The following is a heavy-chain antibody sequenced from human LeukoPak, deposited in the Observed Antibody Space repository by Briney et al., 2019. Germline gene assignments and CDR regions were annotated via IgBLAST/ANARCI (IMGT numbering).Heavy chain of an antibody. CDR3: ARDSLDSSGWYLYYYYYMDV. CDR2: INPNSGGT. D-gene: IGHD6-19*01. V-gene: IGHV1-2*02. CDR1: GYTFTGYY. J-gene: IGHJ6*03. Sequence: ASVKGSCKASGYTFTGYYMHWVRQAPGQGLEWMGWINPNSGGTNYAQKFQGRVTMTRDTSISTAYMELRSLRSDDTAVYYCARDSLDSSGWYLYYYYYMDVWGKGTTVTISS.